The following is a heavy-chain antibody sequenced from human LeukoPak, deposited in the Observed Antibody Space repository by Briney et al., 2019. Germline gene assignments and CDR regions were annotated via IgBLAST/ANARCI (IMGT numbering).Heavy chain of an antibody. D-gene: IGHD3-22*01. CDR2: VSSGGSSI. Sequence: PGGSLRLSCAASGFTVSSNYMSWIRQAPGKGLEWVSYVSSGGSSIYYADAVKGRFTLSRDNAKNSLYLQMSSLRVEDTAVYYCARRLNDYDNSGYRMHDAFDLWGQGTVVTVSS. V-gene: IGHV3-11*04. J-gene: IGHJ3*01. CDR1: GFTVSSNY. CDR3: ARRLNDYDNSGYRMHDAFDL.